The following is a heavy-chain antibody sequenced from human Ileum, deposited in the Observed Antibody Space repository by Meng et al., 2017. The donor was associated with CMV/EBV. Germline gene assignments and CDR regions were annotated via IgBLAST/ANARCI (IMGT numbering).Heavy chain of an antibody. CDR3: IYGVAIF. D-gene: IGHD2-15*01. J-gene: IGHJ4*02. CDR1: GFSLTTDGVA. V-gene: IGHV2-5*04. CDR2: IYWNDVE. Sequence: HITLRESGPALVKPTQTLTLTCTFSGFSLTTDGVAVGWIRQPQGKALEWLALIYWNDVEHYSPSLKSRLTITKDTSKDQVVLTMANMDPVDTGTYYCIYGVAIFWGQGTLVTVSS.